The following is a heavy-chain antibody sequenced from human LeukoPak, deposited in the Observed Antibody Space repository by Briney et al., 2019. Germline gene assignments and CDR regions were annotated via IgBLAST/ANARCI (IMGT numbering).Heavy chain of an antibody. J-gene: IGHJ6*02. CDR2: ISGSGGST. V-gene: IGHV3-23*01. CDR3: ARGPYGMDV. CDR1: GFTFSSYS. Sequence: GGSLRLSCAASGFTFSSYSMNWVRQAPGKGLEWVSGISGSGGSTNYADSVKGRFTISRDNSKNTLYLQMNSLRAEDTAVYYCARGPYGMDVWGQGTTVTVSS.